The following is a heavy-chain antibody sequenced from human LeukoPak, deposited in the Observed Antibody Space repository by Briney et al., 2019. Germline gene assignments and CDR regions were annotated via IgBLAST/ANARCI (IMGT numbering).Heavy chain of an antibody. CDR1: GDSVSSNSAA. J-gene: IGHJ4*02. CDR2: TYYRSKWYN. D-gene: IGHD5-12*01. Sequence: SQTLSLTCAISGDSVSSNSAAWNWIRQSPSRGLEWLGRTYYRSKWYNDYAVSVKSRITINPDTSKNQFSLKLSSVTAADTAVYYCARVYSGYDSGGYYFDYWGQGTLVTVSS. CDR3: ARVYSGYDSGGYYFDY. V-gene: IGHV6-1*01.